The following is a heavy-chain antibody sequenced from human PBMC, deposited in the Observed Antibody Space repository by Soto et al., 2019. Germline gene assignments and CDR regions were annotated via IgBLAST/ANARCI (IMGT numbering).Heavy chain of an antibody. V-gene: IGHV1-2*02. CDR1: CYTLTHYY. D-gene: IGHD3-22*01. Sequence: SEEVSFKASCYTLTHYYMHWVRQAPGQGLEWMGWINPNSGSTYYADSVKGRFTISRDNSKNTLYLQMNSLRAEDTAVYYCAKDWNDRSGYYPLDAFDIWGQGTMVTVSS. CDR2: INPNSGST. CDR3: AKDWNDRSGYYPLDAFDI. J-gene: IGHJ3*02.